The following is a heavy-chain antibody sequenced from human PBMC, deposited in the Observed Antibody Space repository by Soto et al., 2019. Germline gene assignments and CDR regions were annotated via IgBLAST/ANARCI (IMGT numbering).Heavy chain of an antibody. Sequence: QVQLQESGPGLVKPSETLSLTCTVSGGSISSYYWSWIRQPPGKGLEWIGYIYYSGSTNYNPSLKGRVTMSVDTSKNHFALKLSSVTAADTAVYYCARDRLFAWLAPYAFDIWGQGTMVTVSS. CDR2: IYYSGST. CDR1: GGSISSYY. J-gene: IGHJ3*02. D-gene: IGHD3-9*01. CDR3: ARDRLFAWLAPYAFDI. V-gene: IGHV4-59*01.